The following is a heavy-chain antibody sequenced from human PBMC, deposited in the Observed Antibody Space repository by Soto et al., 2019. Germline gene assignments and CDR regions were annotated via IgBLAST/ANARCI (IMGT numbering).Heavy chain of an antibody. Sequence: QVQLVESGGGVVQPGRSLRLSCAASGFTFSSYGMHWVRQAPGKGLEWVAVISYDGSNKYYADSVKGRFTISRDNSKNTLYLQMNSLGAEDTAVYYCAKDGVGTTVTTNDFDYWGQGTLVTVSS. D-gene: IGHD4-17*01. V-gene: IGHV3-30*18. J-gene: IGHJ4*02. CDR3: AKDGVGTTVTTNDFDY. CDR1: GFTFSSYG. CDR2: ISYDGSNK.